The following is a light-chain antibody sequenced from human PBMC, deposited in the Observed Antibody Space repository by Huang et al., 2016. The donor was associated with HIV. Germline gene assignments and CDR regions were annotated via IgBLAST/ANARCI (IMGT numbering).Light chain of an antibody. V-gene: IGKV3-15*01. Sequence: ERVLTQSPGTLSVSPGERATLSCRTSQGIGNSLAWYQLKPGQAPRLLIYETVIRASDIPGRFSGGGSEIDFTLTISGLQSEDSAVYYCQQYHEWPRTFGQGTKVEIK. CDR3: QQYHEWPRT. CDR1: QGIGNS. CDR2: ETV. J-gene: IGKJ2*01.